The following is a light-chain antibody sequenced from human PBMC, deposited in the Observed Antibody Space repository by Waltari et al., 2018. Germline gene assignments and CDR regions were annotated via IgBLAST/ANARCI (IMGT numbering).Light chain of an antibody. CDR1: QGISSW. J-gene: IGKJ1*01. CDR3: QQGYNTPWT. Sequence: DIQMTQSPSSLSASVGDKVHITCRASQGISSWLAWYQQKPGKAPKLLIYAASSLQSGVPSRFSGSGSGTDYTLTISSLQPEDFATYYCQQGYNTPWTFGQGTKVEIK. CDR2: AAS. V-gene: IGKV1-12*01.